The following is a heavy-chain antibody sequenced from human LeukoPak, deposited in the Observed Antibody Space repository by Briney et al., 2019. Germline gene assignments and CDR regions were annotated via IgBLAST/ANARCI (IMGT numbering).Heavy chain of an antibody. Sequence: SETLSLTCAVSGYSISSGYYWGWIRQPPGKGLEWIVSIYHSGSTYCNPSLKSRVTISADTSKNQFSLKLSSVTAADTAVYYCARWGSISGSDSADAFDIWGRGTMVTVSS. D-gene: IGHD1-26*01. J-gene: IGHJ3*02. CDR3: ARWGSISGSDSADAFDI. CDR2: IYHSGST. V-gene: IGHV4-38-2*01. CDR1: GYSISSGYY.